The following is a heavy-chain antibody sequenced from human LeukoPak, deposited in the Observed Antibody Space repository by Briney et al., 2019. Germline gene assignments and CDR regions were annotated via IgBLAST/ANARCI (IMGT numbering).Heavy chain of an antibody. J-gene: IGHJ6*03. Sequence: GGSLRLSCAASGFTFSSYSMNWVRQAPGKGLEWVSSISSSSSYRYYADSVKGRFTISRDNAKNSLYLQMNSLRAEDAAVYYCARIPLGDYYYMDVWGKGTTVTVSS. CDR2: ISSSSSYR. CDR3: ARIPLGDYYYMDV. CDR1: GFTFSSYS. V-gene: IGHV3-21*01. D-gene: IGHD3-10*01.